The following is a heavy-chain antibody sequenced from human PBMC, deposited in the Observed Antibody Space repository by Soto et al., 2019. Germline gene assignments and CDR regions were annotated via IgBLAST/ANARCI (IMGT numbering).Heavy chain of an antibody. D-gene: IGHD2-21*02. J-gene: IGHJ6*02. Sequence: QVQLVQSGAEVKKPGSSVKVSCKASGGTFSSYAISWVRQAPGQGLEWMGGIIPIFGTANYAQKFQGRVTITADESTSTAYMELSSLRSKDTAVYYCASCDCSSQSYYYYGMDVWGQGTTVTVSS. CDR1: GGTFSSYA. CDR3: ASCDCSSQSYYYYGMDV. V-gene: IGHV1-69*12. CDR2: IIPIFGTA.